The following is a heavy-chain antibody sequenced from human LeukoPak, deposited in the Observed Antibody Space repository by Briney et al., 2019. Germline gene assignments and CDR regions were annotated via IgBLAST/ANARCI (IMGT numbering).Heavy chain of an antibody. CDR3: ARDPLNSSSWSFRGYDY. Sequence: SQTLSLTCAISGDSVSSNSAAWNWIRQSPSRGLEWLGRTYYRSKWYNDYAVSVKSRITINPDTSKNQFSLQLNSVTPEDTAVYYCARDPLNSSSWSFRGYDYWGQGTLVTVSS. D-gene: IGHD6-13*01. J-gene: IGHJ4*02. CDR2: TYYRSKWYN. CDR1: GDSVSSNSAA. V-gene: IGHV6-1*01.